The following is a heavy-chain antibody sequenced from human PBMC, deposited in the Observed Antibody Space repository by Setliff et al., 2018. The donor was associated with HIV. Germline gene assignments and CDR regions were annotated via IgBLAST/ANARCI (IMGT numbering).Heavy chain of an antibody. J-gene: IGHJ4*02. CDR2: IKQDGSEK. Sequence: LRLSCAASGFSFRTYWMSWVRQAPGKGLEWVANIKQDGSEKNYMDSVKGRFTIPRDNAKKSLYLQMKSLRVEDTAVYYCATDCAVVGGTGSLDSWGQGTLVTVSS. CDR3: ATDCAVVGGTGSLDS. CDR1: GFSFRTYW. V-gene: IGHV3-7*05. D-gene: IGHD1-26*01.